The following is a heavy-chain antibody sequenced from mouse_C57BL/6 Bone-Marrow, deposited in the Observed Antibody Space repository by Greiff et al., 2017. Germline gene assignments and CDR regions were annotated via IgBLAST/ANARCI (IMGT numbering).Heavy chain of an antibody. Sequence: EVKLMESGGDLVKPGGSLKLSCAASGFTFSSYGMSWVRQTPDKRLEWVATISSGGSYTYYPDSVKGRFTISIDNAKNTLYLQMSTLKSEDTAMYYCARLDSSGYFDYWGQSTTLADSS. D-gene: IGHD3-2*02. CDR3: ARLDSSGYFDY. V-gene: IGHV5-6*01. CDR1: GFTFSSYG. CDR2: ISSGGSYT. J-gene: IGHJ2*01.